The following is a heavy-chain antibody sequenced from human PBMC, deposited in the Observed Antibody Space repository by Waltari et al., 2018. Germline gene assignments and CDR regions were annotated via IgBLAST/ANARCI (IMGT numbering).Heavy chain of an antibody. D-gene: IGHD3-16*01. V-gene: IGHV3-23*01. J-gene: IGHJ4*02. CDR1: GFRFNTFA. Sequence: EVQLLESGGTLVQPGGSLNLPGAASGFRFNTFAVTWVRKGPGKGLEWVSGISNSGDSVYYADSVKGRFTISRDNSKNTLYLQMNSLRAEDTAVYYCAKNWGGLDYWGQGTLVTVSS. CDR3: AKNWGGLDY. CDR2: ISNSGDSV.